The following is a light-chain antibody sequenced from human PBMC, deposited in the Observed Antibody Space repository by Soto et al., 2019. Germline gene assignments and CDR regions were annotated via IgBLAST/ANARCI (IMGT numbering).Light chain of an antibody. V-gene: IGLV2-23*02. CDR1: SSDVGNYNL. Sequence: QSALTQPASVSGSPGQSITISCTGTSSDVGNYNLVSWYQQHPGKAHKLMIYEVTKRPSGVSDRFSGSKSGNTASLTISGLQAEDEADYYCCSYAGSSTLFGGGTKLTVL. CDR2: EVT. J-gene: IGLJ3*02. CDR3: CSYAGSSTL.